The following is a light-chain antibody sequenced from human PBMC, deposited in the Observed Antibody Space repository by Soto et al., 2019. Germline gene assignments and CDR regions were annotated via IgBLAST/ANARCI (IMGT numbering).Light chain of an antibody. CDR2: AAD. V-gene: IGKV1-39*01. J-gene: IGKJ4*01. CDR1: ESISKY. CDR3: QQSYKNPPT. Sequence: DIQMTQSPSSLSAYIGDRVTITCRASESISKYVNWYQQKLGKAPKLLIYAADTLQSGVQSRFRGSGSGTDFTLTITSLQSEDFAIYYCQQSYKNPPTFGGGTKVDIK.